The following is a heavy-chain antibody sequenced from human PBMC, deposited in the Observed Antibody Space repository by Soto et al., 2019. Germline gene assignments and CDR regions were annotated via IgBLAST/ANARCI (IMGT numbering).Heavy chain of an antibody. D-gene: IGHD4-17*01. J-gene: IGHJ3*02. CDR3: ARASYYGDYFAFDI. Sequence: VQLEQSGAEVKKPGASVKVSCKASGYTFTGYYMHWVRQAPGQGLEWMGWINPNSGGTNYAQKFQGWVTMTRDTSISTAYMELSRLRSDDTAVYYCARASYYGDYFAFDIWGQGTMVTVSS. CDR2: INPNSGGT. CDR1: GYTFTGYY. V-gene: IGHV1-2*04.